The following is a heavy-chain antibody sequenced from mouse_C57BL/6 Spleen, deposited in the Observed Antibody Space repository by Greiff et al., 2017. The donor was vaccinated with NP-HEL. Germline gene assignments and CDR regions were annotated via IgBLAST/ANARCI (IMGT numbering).Heavy chain of an antibody. Sequence: VQLQQSGPELARPWASVKISCQAFYTFSRRVHFAIRDTNYWMQWVKQRPGQGLEWIGAIYPGNGDTSYNQKFKGKATLTADKSSSTAYMHLSSLKSEDSAVYDCAVFRRYFDVWGTGTTVTVSS. CDR1: YTFSRRVH. J-gene: IGHJ1*03. V-gene: IGHV1-87*01. CDR2: GQGLEWIG. CDR3: SEDSAVYDCAVFRRYFDV.